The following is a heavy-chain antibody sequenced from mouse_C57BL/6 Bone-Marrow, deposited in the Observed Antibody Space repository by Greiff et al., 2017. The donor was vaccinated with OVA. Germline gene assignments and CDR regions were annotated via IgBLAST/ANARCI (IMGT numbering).Heavy chain of an antibody. CDR1: GFTFSDYG. D-gene: IGHD6-1*01. J-gene: IGHJ2*01. CDR2: ISSGSRTI. Sequence: EVMLVESGGGLVKPGGSLKLSCAASGFTFSDYGMHWVRQAPEKGLEWVAYISSGSRTIYSADTVKGRFTISSDNAKNTLFLQMTSLRSEDTAMYYCARTSLYYFDYWGQGTTLTVSS. V-gene: IGHV5-17*01. CDR3: ARTSLYYFDY.